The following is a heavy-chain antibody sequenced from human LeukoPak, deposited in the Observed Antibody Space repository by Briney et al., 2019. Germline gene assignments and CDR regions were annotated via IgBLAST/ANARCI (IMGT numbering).Heavy chain of an antibody. D-gene: IGHD3-10*01. CDR1: GFTFSSYG. J-gene: IGHJ4*02. CDR3: AKEDYDGSGSYLGY. CDR2: VSHDGSNK. Sequence: GGSLRLSCAVSGFTFSSYGMLWVRQAPGKGVVWVAVVSHDGSNKVYADSVKGRFTISRDNSKTAMYLQMNSLRPEDTAAYHCAKEDYDGSGSYLGYWGQGTLVTVSS. V-gene: IGHV3-30*18.